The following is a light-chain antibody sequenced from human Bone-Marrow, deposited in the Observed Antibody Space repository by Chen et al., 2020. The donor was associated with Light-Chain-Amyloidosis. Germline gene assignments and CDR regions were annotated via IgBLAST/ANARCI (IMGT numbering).Light chain of an antibody. V-gene: IGLV3-25*03. CDR1: DLPTKY. CDR2: RDT. Sequence: SYELTQPPSVSVSPGQTARITCSGDDLPTKYAYWYQQKPGQAPVLVIHRDTERPSGISERFSGSREETTATLTMSVGQGEGEADYRWQSADSSGTYEVIVGGDPELTVL. CDR3: QSADSSGTYEVI. J-gene: IGLJ2*01.